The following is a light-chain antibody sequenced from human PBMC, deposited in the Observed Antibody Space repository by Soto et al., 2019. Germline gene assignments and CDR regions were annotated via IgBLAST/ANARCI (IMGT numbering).Light chain of an antibody. CDR2: TSS. V-gene: IGKV1-39*01. CDR1: QSIDKY. J-gene: IGKJ5*01. CDR3: QPSYIPPIT. Sequence: DIQMTQSPSSLSAPVGDRVTITCRASQSIDKYLNWYQQKPGKAPHLLMYTSSSLQSGVLSRSSASGSGTDFTLTITGLQTADFATYFFQPSYIPPITFGQGTRLEIK.